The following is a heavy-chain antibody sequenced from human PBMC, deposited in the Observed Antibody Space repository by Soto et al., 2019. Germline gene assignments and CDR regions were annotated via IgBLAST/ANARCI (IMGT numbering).Heavy chain of an antibody. CDR2: IDYVGST. V-gene: IGHV4-59*11. Sequence: SVTLSLTCSVSGDSINSRYWSWIRQPPGKGLEWIGYIDYVGSTNYAPSLQSRVTMSVDTSKNQVSLKLRYVTAADTAVYYCVRQRGNYFDFWGQGTLVTVSS. CDR1: GDSINSRY. J-gene: IGHJ4*02. CDR3: VRQRGNYFDF. D-gene: IGHD3-10*01.